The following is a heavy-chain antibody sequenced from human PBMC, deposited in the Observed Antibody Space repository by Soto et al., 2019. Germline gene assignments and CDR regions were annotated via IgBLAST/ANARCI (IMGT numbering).Heavy chain of an antibody. CDR1: GYTFTTYP. CDR2: INAGNGNT. D-gene: IGHD7-27*01. Sequence: QVQLVQSGAEVKKPGASVTVSCKASGYTFTTYPMHWVRQAPGQRLEWMGWINAGNGNTKYSQKFQGRVTLTRDTSAHTAYMELSSLRSEDTAVYYCARGLTCFDYWGQGTLVTVSS. J-gene: IGHJ4*02. V-gene: IGHV1-3*01. CDR3: ARGLTCFDY.